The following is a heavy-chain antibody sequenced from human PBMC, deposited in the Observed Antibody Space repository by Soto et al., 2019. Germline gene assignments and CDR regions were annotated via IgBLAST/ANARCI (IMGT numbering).Heavy chain of an antibody. Sequence: VHLLESGGGLVQPGGSLRLSCAASGFSFRNYAMSWVRQAPGKGLEWISTLTGSSSNIYYADSVKGRFAISRDNSRNTLYLQMNSLTAEDTAVYYCANGRATYGLLTHDYWGQGTLVTVSS. D-gene: IGHD3-10*01. CDR1: GFSFRNYA. V-gene: IGHV3-23*01. CDR3: ANGRATYGLLTHDY. J-gene: IGHJ4*02. CDR2: LTGSSSNI.